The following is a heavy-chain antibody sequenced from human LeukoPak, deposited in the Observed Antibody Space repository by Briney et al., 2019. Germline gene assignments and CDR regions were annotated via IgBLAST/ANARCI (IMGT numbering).Heavy chain of an antibody. D-gene: IGHD3-10*01. V-gene: IGHV4-34*01. CDR1: GGSFSGYY. CDR2: INHSGST. CDR3: ARAGGNRFDP. J-gene: IGHJ5*02. Sequence: SETLSLTCAVYGGSFSGYYWSWIRQPPGKGLEWIGEINHSGSTNYNPSLKSRVTISVDTSKNQFSLKLTSVTAADTAVYYCARAGGNRFDPWGQGILVTVSS.